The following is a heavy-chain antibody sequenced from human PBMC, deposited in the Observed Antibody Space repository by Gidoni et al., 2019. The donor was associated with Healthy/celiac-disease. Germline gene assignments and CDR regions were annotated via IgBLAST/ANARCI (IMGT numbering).Heavy chain of an antibody. CDR3: ARGPYDSSGYQYYDYYMDV. J-gene: IGHJ6*03. CDR1: GGTSSSTA. CDR2: IIPIFGTA. Sequence: QVQLVQSGAEVKTPWSSVKVSCKASGGTSSSTAIRWVRQAPGQGLEWMGGIIPIFGTANYAQKFQGRVTSTADESTSTAYMELSSLRSEDTAVYYCARGPYDSSGYQYYDYYMDVWGKGTTVTVSS. D-gene: IGHD3-22*01. V-gene: IGHV1-69*01.